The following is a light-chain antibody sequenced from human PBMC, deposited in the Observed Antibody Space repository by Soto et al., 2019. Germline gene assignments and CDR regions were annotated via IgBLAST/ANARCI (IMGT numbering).Light chain of an antibody. J-gene: IGLJ2*01. CDR3: SSDTSSSTLHVV. CDR2: DVS. V-gene: IGLV2-14*01. Sequence: QSALTQPASVSGSPGQSITISCTGTSSDVGGYNYVSWYQQHPGKAPKLMIYDVSNRPSGVSNRFSGSKSGNTASLTISGLQAEDEADYDCSSDTSSSTLHVVFGGGTKLTVL. CDR1: SSDVGGYNY.